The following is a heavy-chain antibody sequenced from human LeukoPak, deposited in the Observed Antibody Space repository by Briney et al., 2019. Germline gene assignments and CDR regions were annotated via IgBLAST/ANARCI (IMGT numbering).Heavy chain of an antibody. Sequence: GESLKISCKAFGYSFTSYWIGWVRQMPGKGLEWMGIIYPGDSDTRYSPSFQGQVTISADKSINTAYLQRNSLKASDTAMYYCARFVGACSGGSCYSDYWGQGTLVTVSS. CDR3: ARFVGACSGGSCYSDY. J-gene: IGHJ4*02. V-gene: IGHV5-51*01. D-gene: IGHD2-15*01. CDR1: GYSFTSYW. CDR2: IYPGDSDT.